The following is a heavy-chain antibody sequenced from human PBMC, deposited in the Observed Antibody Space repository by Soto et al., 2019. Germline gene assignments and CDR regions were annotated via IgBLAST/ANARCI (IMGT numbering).Heavy chain of an antibody. CDR1: SGSISSSNW. CDR2: IYHSGST. CDR3: ARDYYYYGSGSEGNYMDV. D-gene: IGHD3-10*01. V-gene: IGHV4-4*02. Sequence: PSETLSLTCAVSSGSISSSNWWSWVRQPPGKGLEWIGEIYHSGSTNYNPSLKSRVTISVDKSKNQFSLKLSSVTAADTAVYYCARDYYYYGSGSEGNYMDVWGKGTTVTVSS. J-gene: IGHJ6*03.